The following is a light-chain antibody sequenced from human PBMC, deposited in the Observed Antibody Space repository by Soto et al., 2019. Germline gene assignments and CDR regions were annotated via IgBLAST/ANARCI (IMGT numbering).Light chain of an antibody. J-gene: IGLJ2*01. CDR3: CSYTSSSTLVV. CDR1: SSDVGGYNY. CDR2: DVS. Sequence: QSALTQPASVSGSPGQSITISCFGTSSDVGGYNYVSWYQQHPGKAPKLMIYDVSNRPSGVSNRFSGSKSGNTASLTISGLQAEDEADYYCCSYTSSSTLVVFGGGTKVTVL. V-gene: IGLV2-14*03.